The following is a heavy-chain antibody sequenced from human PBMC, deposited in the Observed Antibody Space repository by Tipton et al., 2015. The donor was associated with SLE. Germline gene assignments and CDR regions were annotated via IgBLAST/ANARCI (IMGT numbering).Heavy chain of an antibody. CDR2: IYYDGAT. CDR1: GVSISGYY. J-gene: IGHJ4*02. CDR3: ARYYCTTTRCYYFDY. D-gene: IGHD2-2*01. Sequence: GSLRLSCTVSGVSISGYYCSWIRQSPGKGLEWIGFIYYDGATKYNPSLRNRVSISIDTSKNQFSLKMTSLTAADTAVYFCARYYCTTTRCYYFDYWGRGTLVTVSS. V-gene: IGHV4-59*01.